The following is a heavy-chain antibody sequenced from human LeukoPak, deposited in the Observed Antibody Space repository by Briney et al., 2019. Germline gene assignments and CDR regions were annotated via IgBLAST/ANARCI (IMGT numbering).Heavy chain of an antibody. Sequence: GGSLRLSCAASGFTFSSYSMNWVRQAPGKGLEWVSSISSSSSYIYYADSVKGRFTISRDNAKNSLYLQMNSLRAEDTAVYYCARDTIFGVGKVFGDYWGQGTLVTVSS. J-gene: IGHJ4*02. D-gene: IGHD3-3*01. CDR2: ISSSSSYI. CDR1: GFTFSSYS. V-gene: IGHV3-21*01. CDR3: ARDTIFGVGKVFGDY.